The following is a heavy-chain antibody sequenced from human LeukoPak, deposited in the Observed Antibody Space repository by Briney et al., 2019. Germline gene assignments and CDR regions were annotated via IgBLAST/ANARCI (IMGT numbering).Heavy chain of an antibody. D-gene: IGHD3-22*01. J-gene: IGHJ4*02. CDR3: ARVPYSYDSSGPIDY. CDR1: GFTFSSYA. CDR2: ISYDGSNK. Sequence: GGSLRLSCAASGFTFSSYAMHWVRQAPGKGLEWVAVISYDGSNKYYADSVKGRFTISRDNSKNTLYLQMNSLRAEDTAVYYCARVPYSYDSSGPIDYWGQGTLVTVSS. V-gene: IGHV3-30*04.